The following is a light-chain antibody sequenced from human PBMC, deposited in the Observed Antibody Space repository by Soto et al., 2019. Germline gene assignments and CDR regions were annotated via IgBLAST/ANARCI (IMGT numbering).Light chain of an antibody. CDR1: SSDVGAYNY. V-gene: IGLV2-8*01. CDR3: CSFASSNTWV. CDR2: EVT. J-gene: IGLJ3*02. Sequence: QSALTQPPSASGSPGQSVTISCTGTSSDVGAYNYVSWYQQHAGKAPKLVIYEVTKRPSGVPDRFSGSKSANTASLTVSGLQAEDEADYYGCSFASSNTWVFGGGNKLTFL.